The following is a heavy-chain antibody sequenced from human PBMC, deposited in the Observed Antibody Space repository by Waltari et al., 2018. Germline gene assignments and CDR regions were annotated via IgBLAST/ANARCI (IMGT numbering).Heavy chain of an antibody. CDR1: GGSISSGSYY. D-gene: IGHD6-6*01. J-gene: IGHJ4*02. CDR3: AREAEYSSSSDDY. V-gene: IGHV4-61*09. Sequence: QVQLQESGPGLVKPSQTLSLTCTVSGGSISSGSYYWSWIRQPAGTGLEWIGYIYTSGSTNYNPSLNSRFTISVDTSKNQFSLKLSSVTAADTAVYYCAREAEYSSSSDDYWGQGTLVTVSS. CDR2: IYTSGST.